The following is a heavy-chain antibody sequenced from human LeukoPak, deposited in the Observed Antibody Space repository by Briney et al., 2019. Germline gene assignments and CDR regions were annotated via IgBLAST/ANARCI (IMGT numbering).Heavy chain of an antibody. J-gene: IGHJ4*02. Sequence: GKSLRLSCTASGFTLSYYGMHWVRQAPGKGLELVALIWADGGKTSYADSVKGRFTISRDISRNTLYLQMNSLRAEDTAVYYCAKSTMIVTAIDYWGQGTLVTVSS. D-gene: IGHD3-22*01. CDR3: AKSTMIVTAIDY. CDR2: IWADGGKT. V-gene: IGHV3-33*06. CDR1: GFTLSYYG.